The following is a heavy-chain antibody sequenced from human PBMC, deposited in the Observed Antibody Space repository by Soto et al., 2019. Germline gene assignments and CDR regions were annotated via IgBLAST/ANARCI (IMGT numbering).Heavy chain of an antibody. CDR2: IRSKANSYAT. Sequence: GGSLRLSCAASGFTFSGSAMHWVRQASGKGLEWVGRIRSKANSYATAYAASVKGRFTISRDDSKNTAYLQMNSLKTEDTAVYYCTSPGGVPAAISYYWGQGTLVTVSS. D-gene: IGHD2-2*01. CDR1: GFTFSGSA. CDR3: TSPGGVPAAISYY. J-gene: IGHJ4*02. V-gene: IGHV3-73*01.